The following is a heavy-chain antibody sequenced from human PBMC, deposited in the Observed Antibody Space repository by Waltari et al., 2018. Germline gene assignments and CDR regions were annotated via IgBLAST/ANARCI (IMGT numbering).Heavy chain of an antibody. CDR1: GYSFSSSW. D-gene: IGHD3-22*01. CDR2: INPGDSDT. J-gene: IGHJ4*02. CDR3: ARGGDSSGYQPVDY. Sequence: VQLVQSGAEVKKPGECLKISCKGSGYSFSSSWIGWMSEMPGKGLEWMGIINPGDSDTRYSPSFQGQVTISADKSISTAYLQWSSLKASDTAMYYCARGGDSSGYQPVDYWGQGTLVTVSS. V-gene: IGHV5-51*03.